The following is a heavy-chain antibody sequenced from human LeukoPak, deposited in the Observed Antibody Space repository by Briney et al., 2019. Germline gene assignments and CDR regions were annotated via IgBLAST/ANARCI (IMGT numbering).Heavy chain of an antibody. CDR2: KRYDGSNK. CDR3: AKDVELGYCSSTSCSSYLDY. V-gene: IGHV3-30*02. D-gene: IGHD2-2*01. CDR1: GFSFSTYG. Sequence: GGSLRLSCAASGFSFSTYGMHWVRQAPGKGLEWVAFKRYDGSNKYYADSVKGRFTISRDNSKNTLYLQMNSLRAEDTAVYYCAKDVELGYCSSTSCSSYLDYWGQGTLVTVSS. J-gene: IGHJ4*02.